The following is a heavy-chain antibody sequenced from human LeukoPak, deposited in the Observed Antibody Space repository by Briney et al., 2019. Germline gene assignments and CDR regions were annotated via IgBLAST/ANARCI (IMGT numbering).Heavy chain of an antibody. CDR1: GFTFDDYG. CDR2: INWNGGNT. CDR3: ARIIVAARPYHYYYMDV. Sequence: GGSLRLSCVASGFTFDDYGMSWVRQAPGKGLEWVSGINWNGGNTGYADSVKGRFTISGDNAKNSLYLQMNSLRAEDTALYYCARIIVAARPYHYYYMDVWGKGTTVTVSS. V-gene: IGHV3-20*04. J-gene: IGHJ6*03. D-gene: IGHD6-6*01.